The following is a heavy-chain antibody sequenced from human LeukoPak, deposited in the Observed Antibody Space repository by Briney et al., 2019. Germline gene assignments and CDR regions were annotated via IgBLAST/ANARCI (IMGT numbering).Heavy chain of an antibody. J-gene: IGHJ4*02. Sequence: GGSLRLSCAASGFTFDDYGMSWVRQAPGKGLEWVSGISWNGGSTGYADSVKGRFTISRDNAKNSLYLQMNSLRAEDTALYYCAREMARGYYGSGSYYNVPDYWGQGTLVTVSS. D-gene: IGHD3-10*01. CDR3: AREMARGYYGSGSYYNVPDY. CDR2: ISWNGGST. V-gene: IGHV3-20*04. CDR1: GFTFDDYG.